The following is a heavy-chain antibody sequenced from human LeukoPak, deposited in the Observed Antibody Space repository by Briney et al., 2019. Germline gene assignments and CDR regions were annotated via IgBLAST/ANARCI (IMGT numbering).Heavy chain of an antibody. CDR2: ISGSGGST. D-gene: IGHD2-2*01. Sequence: PGGSLRLSCAASGFTFSSYAMSWVRQAPGKGLEWVSAISGSGGSTYYADSVKGRFTISRDNSKNTLYLQMNSLRAEDTAVYYCAKDRSSKHYYYYCYMDVWGKGTTVTVSS. CDR3: AKDRSSKHYYYYCYMDV. V-gene: IGHV3-23*01. CDR1: GFTFSSYA. J-gene: IGHJ6*03.